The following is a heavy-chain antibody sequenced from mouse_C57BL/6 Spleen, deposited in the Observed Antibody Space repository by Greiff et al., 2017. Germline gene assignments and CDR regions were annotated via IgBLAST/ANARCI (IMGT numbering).Heavy chain of an antibody. CDR1: GYTFTSYW. CDR2: IDPSDSET. V-gene: IGHV1-52*01. D-gene: IGHD2-2*01. CDR3: ARSRWRYGYDRGFAY. J-gene: IGHJ3*01. Sequence: QVQLQQPGAELVRPGSSVKLSCKASGYTFTSYWMHWVKQRPIQGLEWIGNIDPSDSETHYNQKFKDKATLTVDKSSSTAYMQLSSLTSEDSAVYYCARSRWRYGYDRGFAYWGQGTLVTVSA.